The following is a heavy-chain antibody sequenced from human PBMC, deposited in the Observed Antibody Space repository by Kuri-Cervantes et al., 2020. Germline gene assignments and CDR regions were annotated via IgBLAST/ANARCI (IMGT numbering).Heavy chain of an antibody. Sequence: ASVKVSCKASGYTFTSYYMHWVRQAPGQGLEWMGIINPSGGSTSYAQKFQGRVTMTRDTSTSTVYMELSSLRAEDTAVYYCARDSSGYYYVRSPGGLDYWGQGTLVTVSS. V-gene: IGHV1-46*01. J-gene: IGHJ4*02. CDR2: INPSGGST. CDR3: ARDSSGYYYVRSPGGLDY. CDR1: GYTFTSYY. D-gene: IGHD3-22*01.